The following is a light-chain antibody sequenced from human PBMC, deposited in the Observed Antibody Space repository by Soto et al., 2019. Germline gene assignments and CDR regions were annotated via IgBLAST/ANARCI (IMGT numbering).Light chain of an antibody. J-gene: IGKJ1*01. CDR3: QQYNRYSWT. V-gene: IGKV1-5*01. Sequence: DIQMTQSPSTLSASVGDRVTITCRASQSISSWLAWYQQKPGKAPKLLIYDASSLQSGVPSRFSGSGSGTEFTLTISSRQPDDFATYYCQQYNRYSWTFGQGTKVDIK. CDR1: QSISSW. CDR2: DAS.